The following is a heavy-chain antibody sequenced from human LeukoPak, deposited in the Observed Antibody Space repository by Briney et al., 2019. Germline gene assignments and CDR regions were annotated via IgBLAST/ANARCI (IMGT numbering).Heavy chain of an antibody. Sequence: PSETLSLTCAVYGGSFSGYYWSWIRQPPGKGLEWIGEINHSGSTNYNPSLKSRVTISVDTSKNQFSLKLSSVTAADTAVYYCAGGSVYDSSGYFDYWGQGTLVTVSS. D-gene: IGHD3-22*01. V-gene: IGHV4-34*01. J-gene: IGHJ4*02. CDR2: INHSGST. CDR3: AGGSVYDSSGYFDY. CDR1: GGSFSGYY.